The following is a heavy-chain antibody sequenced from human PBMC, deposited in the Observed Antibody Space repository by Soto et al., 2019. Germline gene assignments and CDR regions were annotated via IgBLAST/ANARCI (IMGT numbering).Heavy chain of an antibody. CDR2: IIPIFNSA. CDR3: AREVTVASYSFDF. J-gene: IGHJ4*02. D-gene: IGHD5-12*01. Sequence: GASVKVSCKASGGTFNNYALSWVRQAPGQGLEWMGGIIPIFNSANYAQKFQGRVTITADDSTSTAYMELRSLRPDDTAVYYCAREVTVASYSFDFWGQGTLVNVS. V-gene: IGHV1-69*13. CDR1: GGTFNNYA.